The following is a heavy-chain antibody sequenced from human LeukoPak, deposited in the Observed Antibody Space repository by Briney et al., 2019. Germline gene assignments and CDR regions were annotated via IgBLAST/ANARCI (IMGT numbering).Heavy chain of an antibody. CDR1: GFTVSSDY. J-gene: IGHJ3*02. D-gene: IGHD3-22*01. V-gene: IGHV3-53*01. Sequence: QSGGSLRLSCAASGFTVSSDYMTWVRQAPGKGLEWVSFVYSGGSTYYEDSVKGRFTISRDSSKNTLFLQMNSLRVGDTAVYYCARAGYYDSSGFYAPDAFDIWGQGTVVTVSS. CDR3: ARAGYYDSSGFYAPDAFDI. CDR2: VYSGGST.